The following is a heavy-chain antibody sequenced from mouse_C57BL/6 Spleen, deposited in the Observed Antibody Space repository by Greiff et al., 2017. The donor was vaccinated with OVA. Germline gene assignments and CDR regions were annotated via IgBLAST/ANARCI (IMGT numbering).Heavy chain of an antibody. V-gene: IGHV3-6*01. CDR2: ISYDGSN. CDR3: ARPTVVADARDY. Sequence: EVQLQESGPGLVKPSQSLSFTCSVTGYSITSGYYWHWIRQFPGNTLEWMGYISYDGSNNYNPSLKNRISITLDTSKNQFFLKLNSVTTEDTATYYCARPTVVADARDYWGQGTSVTVSS. D-gene: IGHD1-1*01. CDR1: GYSITSGYY. J-gene: IGHJ4*01.